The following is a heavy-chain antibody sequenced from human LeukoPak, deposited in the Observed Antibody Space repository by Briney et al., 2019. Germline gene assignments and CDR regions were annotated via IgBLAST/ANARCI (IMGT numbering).Heavy chain of an antibody. CDR3: ARSPIQLWFYYYYYMDV. Sequence: GASVKVSCKASGYTFTSYGINWVRQATGQGLEWMGWMNPNSGNTGYAQKFQGRVTMTRDTSTSTVYMELSSLRSEDTAVYYCARSPIQLWFYYYYYMDVWGKGTTVTVSS. D-gene: IGHD5-18*01. J-gene: IGHJ6*03. CDR2: MNPNSGNT. V-gene: IGHV1-8*01. CDR1: GYTFTSYG.